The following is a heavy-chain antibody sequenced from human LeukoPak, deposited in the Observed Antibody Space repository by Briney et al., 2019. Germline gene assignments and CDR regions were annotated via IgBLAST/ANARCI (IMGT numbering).Heavy chain of an antibody. CDR2: IYHSGST. Sequence: PSQTLSLTCTVSGGSISSGGYYWSWIRQPPGKGLEWIGYIYHSGSTYYNPSLKSRVTISVDRSKNQFSLKLSSVTAADTAVYYCARGTTKEQQLGTFDYWGQGTLVTVSS. CDR3: ARGTTKEQQLGTFDY. V-gene: IGHV4-30-2*01. D-gene: IGHD6-13*01. J-gene: IGHJ4*02. CDR1: GGSISSGGYY.